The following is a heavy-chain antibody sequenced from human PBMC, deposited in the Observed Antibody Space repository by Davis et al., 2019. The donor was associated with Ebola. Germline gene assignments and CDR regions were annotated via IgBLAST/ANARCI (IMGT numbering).Heavy chain of an antibody. CDR1: GGSISSYY. V-gene: IGHV4-59*01. Sequence: PSETLFLTCTVSGGSISSYYWSWIRQPPGKGLEWIGYIYYSGSTNYNPSLKSRVTISVDTSKNQFSLKLSSVTAADTAVYYCARVDLVVPAADSIDYWGQGTLVTVSS. J-gene: IGHJ4*02. CDR3: ARVDLVVPAADSIDY. D-gene: IGHD2-2*01. CDR2: IYYSGST.